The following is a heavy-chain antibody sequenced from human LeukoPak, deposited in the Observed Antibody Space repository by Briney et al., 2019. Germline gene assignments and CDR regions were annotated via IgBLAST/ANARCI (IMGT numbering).Heavy chain of an antibody. CDR3: ARLVCGGGSCPAEFDY. D-gene: IGHD2-15*01. J-gene: IGHJ4*02. V-gene: IGHV4-39*01. CDR1: GGSVSSGGHY. CDR2: IYYSGST. Sequence: PSETLSLTCIVSGGSVSSGGHYWGWIRQPPGKGLEWIVSIYYSGSTYYNPSLNNRVTIFIDMSKNQFSLRLNSVTATDTAVYYCARLVCGGGSCPAEFDYWGQGTLVTVSS.